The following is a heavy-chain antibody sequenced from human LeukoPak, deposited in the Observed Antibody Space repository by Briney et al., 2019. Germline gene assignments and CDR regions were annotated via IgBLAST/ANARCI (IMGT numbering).Heavy chain of an antibody. CDR1: GYTFTGYY. Sequence: ASVKVSCKASGYTFTGYYMHWVRQAPGQGLEWMGWINPNSGGTNYAQKFQGRVTMTRDTSISTAYMELSRLRSDDTAVYYCARFNGLNYYDSTGVDYWGQGTLVTVSS. V-gene: IGHV1-2*02. CDR3: ARFNGLNYYDSTGVDY. D-gene: IGHD3-22*01. J-gene: IGHJ4*02. CDR2: INPNSGGT.